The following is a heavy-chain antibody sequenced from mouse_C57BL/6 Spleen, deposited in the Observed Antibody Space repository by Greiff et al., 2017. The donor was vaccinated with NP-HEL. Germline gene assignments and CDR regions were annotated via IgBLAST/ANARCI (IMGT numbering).Heavy chain of an antibody. Sequence: QVQLQQPGTELVKPGASVKLSCKASGYTFSSYWMHWVKQRPGQGLEWIGNINPSNGGTNYNEKFKSKATLTVDKSSSTAYMQLSSLTSEDSAVYYCARLGYDYVAMDYWGQGTSVTVSS. D-gene: IGHD2-10*02. CDR1: GYTFSSYW. CDR2: INPSNGGT. CDR3: ARLGYDYVAMDY. V-gene: IGHV1-53*01. J-gene: IGHJ4*01.